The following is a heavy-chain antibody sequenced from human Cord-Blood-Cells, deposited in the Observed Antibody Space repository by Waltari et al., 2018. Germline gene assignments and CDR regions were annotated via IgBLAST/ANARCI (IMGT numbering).Heavy chain of an antibody. Sequence: TFTSYGISWVRQAPGQGLEWMGWISAYNGNTNYAQKLQGRVTMTTDTSTSTAYMELRSLRSDDTAVYYCARIGYYDILTGYYNAFDIWGQGTMVTVSS. CDR2: ISAYNGNT. CDR3: ARIGYYDILTGYYNAFDI. CDR1: TFTSYG. D-gene: IGHD3-9*01. V-gene: IGHV1-18*01. J-gene: IGHJ3*02.